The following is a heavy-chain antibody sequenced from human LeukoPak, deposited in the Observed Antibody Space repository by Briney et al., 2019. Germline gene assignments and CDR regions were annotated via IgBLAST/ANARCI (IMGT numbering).Heavy chain of an antibody. D-gene: IGHD3-22*01. J-gene: IGHJ3*02. CDR3: ARAPPTMIVVVITTRVYAFDI. Sequence: GGSLRLSCAASGFPFSTHWMRWVRQSPGKRLEWVANIKQDGSETYYVDSVKGRFTISRDNSKNSLYLQMNSLRAEDTAVYYCARAPPTMIVVVITTRVYAFDIWGQGTMVTVSS. CDR2: IKQDGSET. CDR1: GFPFSTHW. V-gene: IGHV3-7*01.